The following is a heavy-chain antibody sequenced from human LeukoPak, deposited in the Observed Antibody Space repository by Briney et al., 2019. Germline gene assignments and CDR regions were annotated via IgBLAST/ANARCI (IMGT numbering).Heavy chain of an antibody. D-gene: IGHD6-13*01. CDR1: GFTFSSYW. CDR2: IKQDGSEK. V-gene: IGHV3-7*01. J-gene: IGHJ5*02. CDR3: MTASRSSSWPPPT. Sequence: GGSLRLSCAASGFTFSSYWMNWVRQAPGKGLEWVANIKQDGSEKKYVDSVKGRFTISRDNAKNSLCLQMNSLRAEDTAMYYCMTASRSSSWPPPTWGQGTLVTVSS.